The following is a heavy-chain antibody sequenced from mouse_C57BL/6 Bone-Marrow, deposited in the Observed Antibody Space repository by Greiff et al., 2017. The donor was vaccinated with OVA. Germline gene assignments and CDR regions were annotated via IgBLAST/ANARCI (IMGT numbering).Heavy chain of an antibody. J-gene: IGHJ3*01. CDR1: GYTFTSYW. V-gene: IGHV1-50*01. D-gene: IGHD4-1*01. CDR2: IDPSDSYN. CDR3: ARGPGTAY. Sequence: QVQLQQPGAELVKPGASVKLSCKASGYTFTSYWMQWVKQRPGQGLEWIGEIDPSDSYNNYNQKFKGKATLTVDTSSSTAYMQVSSLTSEDSAVYYCARGPGTAYWGQGTLVTVSA.